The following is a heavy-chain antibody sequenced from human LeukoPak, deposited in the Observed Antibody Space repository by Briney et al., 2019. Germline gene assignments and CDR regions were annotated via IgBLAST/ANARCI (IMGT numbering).Heavy chain of an antibody. V-gene: IGHV3-9*01. Sequence: AGGSLRLSCAASGFTFYDYAMHWVRHAPGKGLEWVSGISWNSGSIGYADSVKGRFTISRDNAKNSLYLQMNSLRAEDTALYYCAKAGYYDSSGYLDYWGQGTLVTVSS. D-gene: IGHD3-22*01. CDR2: ISWNSGSI. CDR1: GFTFYDYA. CDR3: AKAGYYDSSGYLDY. J-gene: IGHJ4*02.